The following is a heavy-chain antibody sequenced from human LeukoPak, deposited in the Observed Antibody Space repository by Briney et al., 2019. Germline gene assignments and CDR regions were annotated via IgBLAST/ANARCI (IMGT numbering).Heavy chain of an antibody. D-gene: IGHD3-3*01. CDR2: INPSGGST. J-gene: IGHJ5*02. CDR3: ARSITIFGVVIIPAAMNWFDP. Sequence: ASVKVSCKASGYTFTSYYMHWVRQAPGQGLERMGIINPSGGSTSYAQKFQGRVTMTRDTSTSTVYMELSSLRSEDTAVYYCARSITIFGVVIIPAAMNWFDPWGQGTLVTVSS. CDR1: GYTFTSYY. V-gene: IGHV1-46*01.